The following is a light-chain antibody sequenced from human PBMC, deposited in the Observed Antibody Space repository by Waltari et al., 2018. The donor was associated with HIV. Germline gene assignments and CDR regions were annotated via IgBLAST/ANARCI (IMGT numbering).Light chain of an antibody. V-gene: IGKV2D-29*02. CDR3: MQSLYVPYT. CDR2: EVS. Sequence: VMTQTPLSLSVTPGQPASLSCNSTQSLLNSEGKTFLYWYQQKAGQSPRLLIYEVSDRSSGVPERFSGSGSGTEFTLKISRVEAEDAAVYFCMQSLYVPYTFGQGSQLEI. CDR1: QSLLNSEGKTF. J-gene: IGKJ2*01.